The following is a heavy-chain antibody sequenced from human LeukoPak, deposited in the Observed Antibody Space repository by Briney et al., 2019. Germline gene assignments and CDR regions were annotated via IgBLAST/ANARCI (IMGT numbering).Heavy chain of an antibody. CDR2: IYTSGST. CDR3: ARAGKGPMVRGVTYYY. V-gene: IGHV4-61*02. D-gene: IGHD3-10*01. J-gene: IGHJ4*02. CDR1: GGSISSSSYY. Sequence: SETLSLTCTVSGGSISSSSYYWGWIRQPAGKGLEWIGRIYTSGSTNYNPSLKSRVTMSVDTSKNQFSLKLSSVTAADTAVYYCARAGKGPMVRGVTYYYWGQGTLVTVSS.